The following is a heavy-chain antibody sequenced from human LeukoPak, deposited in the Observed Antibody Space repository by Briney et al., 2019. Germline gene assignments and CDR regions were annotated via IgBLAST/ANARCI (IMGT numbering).Heavy chain of an antibody. Sequence: GRSLRLSCAASGFTFSTYGMHWVRQAPGKGLEWVSYISSSGTTVYCADSVKGRFTISRDNAENSLYLQMNSLRAEDTAVYYCARALPIDYWGQGTLVTVSP. CDR2: ISSSGTTV. J-gene: IGHJ4*02. CDR3: ARALPIDY. V-gene: IGHV3-48*04. CDR1: GFTFSTYG.